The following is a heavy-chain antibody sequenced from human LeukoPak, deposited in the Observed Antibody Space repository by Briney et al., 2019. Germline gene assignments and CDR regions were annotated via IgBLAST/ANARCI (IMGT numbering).Heavy chain of an antibody. Sequence: ASETLSLTCGVSGYSISGGYYWGWIRQSPGKGLEWIATIFHTGSIYHNPPLKSRVILSVDTCKNQFSLILTSVTAADTAVYYCVRMGVSYYYDSSTYYPVAFDVWGQGTMVTVSS. CDR2: IFHTGSI. J-gene: IGHJ3*01. D-gene: IGHD3-22*01. CDR3: VRMGVSYYYDSSTYYPVAFDV. V-gene: IGHV4-38-2*01. CDR1: GYSISGGYY.